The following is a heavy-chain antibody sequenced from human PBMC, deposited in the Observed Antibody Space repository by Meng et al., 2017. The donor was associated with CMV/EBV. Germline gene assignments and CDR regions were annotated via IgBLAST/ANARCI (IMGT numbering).Heavy chain of an antibody. D-gene: IGHD3-3*01. V-gene: IGHV3-7*01. CDR1: GFTFSSYW. CDR3: ARFDYDFWSGYPAVVYGMDV. Sequence: GGSLRLSCAASGFTFSSYWMSWVRQAPGKGLEWVANIKQDGSEKYYVDSVKGRFTISRDNAKNSLYLQMNSLRAEDTAVYYCARFDYDFWSGYPAVVYGMDVWGQGTTVTVSS. J-gene: IGHJ6*02. CDR2: IKQDGSEK.